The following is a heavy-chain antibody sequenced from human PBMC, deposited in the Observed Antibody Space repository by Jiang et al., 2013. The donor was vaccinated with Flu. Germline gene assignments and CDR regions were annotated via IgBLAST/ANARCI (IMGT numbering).Heavy chain of an antibody. J-gene: IGHJ6*02. CDR3: ARDRSYGEPYYYYGMDV. CDR1: GYTFTSYG. V-gene: IGHV1-18*04. Sequence: GAEVKKPGASVKVSCKASGYTFTSYGISWVRQAPGQGLEWMGWISAYNGNTNYAQKLQGRVTMTTDTSTSTAYMELRSLRSDDTAVYYCARDRSYGEPYYYYGMDVWGQGTTVTVSS. CDR2: ISAYNGNT. D-gene: IGHD5-18*01.